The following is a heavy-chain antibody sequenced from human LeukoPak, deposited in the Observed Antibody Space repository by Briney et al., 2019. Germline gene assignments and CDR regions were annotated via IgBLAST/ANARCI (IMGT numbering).Heavy chain of an antibody. J-gene: IGHJ4*02. CDR3: AKAMGATLFDY. Sequence: PGGSLRLSCAASGFTFSSYAMSWVRQAPGKGLEWVSGISGSGGGTYYADSVKGRFTISRDNSKNTLYLQMNSLRAGDTAVYYCAKAMGATLFDYWGQGTLVTVSS. V-gene: IGHV3-23*01. CDR1: GFTFSSYA. D-gene: IGHD1-26*01. CDR2: ISGSGGGT.